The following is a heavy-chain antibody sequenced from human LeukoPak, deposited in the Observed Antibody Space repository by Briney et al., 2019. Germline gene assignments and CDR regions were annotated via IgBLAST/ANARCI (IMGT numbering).Heavy chain of an antibody. Sequence: GGSLRLSCAASGFTFRSNWMSWVRQAPGKGLEWVGNIKQDGSERNYVDSVKGRFTISRDNAKNSLYLQMNYLRAEDTAIYYCARDPYGSGGYYDYWGQGTLVTVSS. V-gene: IGHV3-7*01. CDR2: IKQDGSER. CDR1: GFTFRSNW. D-gene: IGHD3-10*01. J-gene: IGHJ4*02. CDR3: ARDPYGSGGYYDY.